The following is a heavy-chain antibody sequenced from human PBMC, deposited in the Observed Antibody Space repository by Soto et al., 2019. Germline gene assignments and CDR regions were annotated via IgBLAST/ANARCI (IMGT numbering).Heavy chain of an antibody. CDR2: ISGSGGST. D-gene: IGHD6-19*01. V-gene: IGHV3-23*01. J-gene: IGHJ6*02. CDR3: AKDPGDSSGWYLEYYGMDV. CDR1: GFPFSSYA. Sequence: GGSLRLSCAASGFPFSSYAMSWVRPAPGKGLEWVSAISGSGGSTYYADSVKGRFTISRDNSKNTLYLQMNSLRAEDTAVYYCAKDPGDSSGWYLEYYGMDVWGQGTTVTVSS.